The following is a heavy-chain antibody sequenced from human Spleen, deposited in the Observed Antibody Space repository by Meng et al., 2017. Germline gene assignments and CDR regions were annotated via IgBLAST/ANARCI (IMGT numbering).Heavy chain of an antibody. J-gene: IGHJ3*02. Sequence: GGSLRLSCTASGFTLRDYYMTWIRQAPGKGLEWVSFSSGSGNTIYYADSVRGRFTISRDNTKNSLYLQMSSLRPEDTAVYYCARPPVAGSRNAFHIWGQGTMVTVSS. V-gene: IGHV3-11*01. D-gene: IGHD6-19*01. CDR1: GFTLRDYY. CDR3: ARPPVAGSRNAFHI. CDR2: SSGSGNTI.